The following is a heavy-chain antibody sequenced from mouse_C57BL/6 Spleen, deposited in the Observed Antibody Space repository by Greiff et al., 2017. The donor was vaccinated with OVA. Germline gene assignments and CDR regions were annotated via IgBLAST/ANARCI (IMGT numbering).Heavy chain of an antibody. CDR2: IYPGSGNT. D-gene: IGHD2-3*01. V-gene: IGHV1-76*01. Sequence: LVESGAELVRPGASVKLSCKASGYTFTDYYINWVKQRPGQGLEWIARIYPGSGNTYYNEKFKGKATLTAEKSSSTAYMQLSSLTSEDSAVYFCARNGYYSYWGQGTTLTVSS. J-gene: IGHJ2*01. CDR3: ARNGYYSY. CDR1: GYTFTDYY.